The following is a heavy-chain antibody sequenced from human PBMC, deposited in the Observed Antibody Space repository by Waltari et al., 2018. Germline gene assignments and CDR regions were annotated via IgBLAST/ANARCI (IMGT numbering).Heavy chain of an antibody. Sequence: QVQLQESGPGLVKPSETLSLTCTVSGGSISSYYCSWIRQPPGKGLELIGYIYYSGGTNYNPSLKSRVTISVDPSKNQFSLKLSSVTAADTAVYYCARAILRYYYYYMDVWGKGTTVTVSS. J-gene: IGHJ6*03. V-gene: IGHV4-59*01. CDR1: GGSISSYY. CDR2: IYYSGGT. CDR3: ARAILRYYYYYMDV. D-gene: IGHD2-2*02.